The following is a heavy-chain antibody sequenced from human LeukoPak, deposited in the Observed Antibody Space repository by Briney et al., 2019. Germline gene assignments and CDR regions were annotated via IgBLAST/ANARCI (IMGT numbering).Heavy chain of an antibody. D-gene: IGHD2-8*02. Sequence: GGSLRLSCAASGFTFSSYEMNWVRQAPGKGLEWVSHISSSGFTIYYADSVKGRFTISRDNAKKSLYLQMNSLRAEDTAVYYCARDMDPGGFDIWGQGTMVSVSS. CDR1: GFTFSSYE. J-gene: IGHJ3*02. CDR3: ARDMDPGGFDI. V-gene: IGHV3-48*03. CDR2: ISSSGFTI.